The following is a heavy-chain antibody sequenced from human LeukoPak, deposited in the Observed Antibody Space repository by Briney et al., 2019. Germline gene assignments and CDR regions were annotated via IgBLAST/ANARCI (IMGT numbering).Heavy chain of an antibody. CDR1: GYTFTSYT. D-gene: IGHD2-2*02. Sequence: ASVKVSCKASGYTFTSYTMHWVRQAPGQRLEWMGWINAGNGNTKYSQKFQGRVTITRDTSASTAYMELSSLRSEDTAVYYCARGRYCSSTSCYTLTIPRFDPWGQGTLVTVSS. CDR2: INAGNGNT. CDR3: ARGRYCSSTSCYTLTIPRFDP. V-gene: IGHV1-3*01. J-gene: IGHJ5*02.